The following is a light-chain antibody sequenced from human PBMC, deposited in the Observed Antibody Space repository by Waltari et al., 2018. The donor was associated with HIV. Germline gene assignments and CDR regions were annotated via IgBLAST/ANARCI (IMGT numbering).Light chain of an antibody. V-gene: IGLV1-40*01. CDR2: GHN. Sequence: QSVLTQPPSVSGAPGQRVTISCTGSSSNIGAGFDVHWYKQLPGTAPRLLIYGHNIRPSGVPDRFSGSKSGTSASLAITGLQAEDEADYDCQAYDSSLSGWVFGGRTKLTVL. CDR1: SSNIGAGFD. J-gene: IGLJ3*02. CDR3: QAYDSSLSGWV.